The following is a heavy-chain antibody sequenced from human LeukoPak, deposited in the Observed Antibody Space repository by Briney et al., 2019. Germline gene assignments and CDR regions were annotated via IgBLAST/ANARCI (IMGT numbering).Heavy chain of an antibody. J-gene: IGHJ4*02. D-gene: IGHD5-24*01. CDR3: ASRDGYNRFDY. CDR1: GVSISSYY. V-gene: IGHV4-59*01. CDR2: IYYSGST. Sequence: SETLSLTCTVSGVSISSYYWSWIRQPPGKGLEWIGYIYYSGSTNYNPSLKSRVTISVDTSKDQFSLKLSSVTAAVTAVYYCASRDGYNRFDYWGQGTLVTVSS.